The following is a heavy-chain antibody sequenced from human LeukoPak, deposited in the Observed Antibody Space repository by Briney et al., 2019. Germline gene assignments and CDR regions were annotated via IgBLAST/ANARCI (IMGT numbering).Heavy chain of an antibody. CDR2: IKQDGSEK. D-gene: IGHD6-13*01. CDR3: AREWQGGISAAGTRIEGDY. Sequence: GGSLRLSCAVSGFSVSGYWMTWVRQAPGKGLEWVANIKQDGSEKNYVDSVKGRFTISRDNAENSLFLQMNSLRVEDTAVYYCAREWQGGISAAGTRIEGDYWGQGTLVAVSS. J-gene: IGHJ4*02. V-gene: IGHV3-7*01. CDR1: GFSVSGYW.